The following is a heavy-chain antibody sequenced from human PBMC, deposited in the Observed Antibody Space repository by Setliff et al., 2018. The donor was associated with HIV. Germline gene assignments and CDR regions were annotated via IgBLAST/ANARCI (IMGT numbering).Heavy chain of an antibody. CDR3: ARGRDYTGSWFRPFYLDF. V-gene: IGHV4-38-2*02. CDR1: GFSISSGYY. J-gene: IGHJ4*01. Sequence: NPSETLSLTCTVSGFSISSGYYWGWIRQPPGKGLEWIGSVDHSGSTHYNLALESRVSMSIDTSKDQFSLKLTSVTAADTAIYYCARGRDYTGSWFRPFYLDFWGHGNLVTVSS. D-gene: IGHD3-3*01. CDR2: VDHSGST.